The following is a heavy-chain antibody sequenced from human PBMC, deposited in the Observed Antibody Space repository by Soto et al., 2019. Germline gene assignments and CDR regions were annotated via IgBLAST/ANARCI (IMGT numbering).Heavy chain of an antibody. J-gene: IGHJ4*02. CDR1: GFTVSSNY. CDR3: ARSGTRPYFDY. CDR2: IYSGGTT. D-gene: IGHD3-16*01. V-gene: IGHV3-53*02. Sequence: EVQLVETGGGLIQPGGSLRLSCAASGFTVSSNYMSWVRQAPDKGLEWVPVIYSGGTTYYADSVKGRFTISRDSSKNTLYLQMNSLRAEDTAVYYCARSGTRPYFDYWGQGTLVTVSS.